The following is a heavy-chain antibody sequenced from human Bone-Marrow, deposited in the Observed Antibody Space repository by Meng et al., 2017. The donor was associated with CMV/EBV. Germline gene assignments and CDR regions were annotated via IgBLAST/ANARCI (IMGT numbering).Heavy chain of an antibody. D-gene: IGHD2-15*01. Sequence: GGSLRLSCAASGFTFSSYGMHWVRQAPGKGLEWVAVIWYDGSNKYYADSVKGRFTISRDNSKNTLYLQMNSLRAEDTAVYYCARSSSHPRRPVYFDYWGQGTLVTVSS. CDR3: ARSSSHPRRPVYFDY. J-gene: IGHJ4*02. V-gene: IGHV3-33*01. CDR1: GFTFSSYG. CDR2: IWYDGSNK.